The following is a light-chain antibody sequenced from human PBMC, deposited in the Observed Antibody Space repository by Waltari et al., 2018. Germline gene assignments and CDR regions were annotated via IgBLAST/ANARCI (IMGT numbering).Light chain of an antibody. Sequence: DIQMTQSPSALSASVGDRVIITCRASQSISSHLNWYQQKPGKAPKFLIYAASNLQSGVPSRFSGSGSETDFTLNISRLQPEDFATYDCQQGYSTPRTFGQGTKVEIK. CDR2: AAS. CDR3: QQGYSTPRT. J-gene: IGKJ1*01. V-gene: IGKV1-39*01. CDR1: QSISSH.